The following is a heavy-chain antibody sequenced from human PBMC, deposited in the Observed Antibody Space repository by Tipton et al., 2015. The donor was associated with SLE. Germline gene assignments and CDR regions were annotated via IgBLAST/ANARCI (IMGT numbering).Heavy chain of an antibody. CDR1: SFTFSTYW. V-gene: IGHV3-74*01. CDR3: ARDRISVAEGLRGYCKTTICYRNYFDP. CDR2: VDPYGTGI. J-gene: IGHJ5*02. Sequence: GSLRLSCEDSSFTFSTYWFHWVRHAPGEGLVWVSRVDPYGTGISYADSARGRFTNSRDNTQKTLYLQMDSLRSDDTAVYHCARDRISVAEGLRGYCKTTICYRNYFDPWGQGTLVTVSS. D-gene: IGHD2-2*01.